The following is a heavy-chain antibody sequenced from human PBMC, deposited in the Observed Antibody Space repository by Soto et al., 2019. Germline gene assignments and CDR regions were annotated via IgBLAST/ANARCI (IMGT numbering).Heavy chain of an antibody. V-gene: IGHV5-51*01. Sequence: PGESLKISCKGSGYSFTSYWIGWVRQMPGKGLEWMAIIYPRDSDTRSSPSFQGQVTISADKSISTAYLQWSSLKASDTAMYYCARVNGYDYYYYYGMDVWGQGTTVTVSS. CDR1: GYSFTSYW. D-gene: IGHD5-12*01. J-gene: IGHJ6*02. CDR3: ARVNGYDYYYYYGMDV. CDR2: IYPRDSDT.